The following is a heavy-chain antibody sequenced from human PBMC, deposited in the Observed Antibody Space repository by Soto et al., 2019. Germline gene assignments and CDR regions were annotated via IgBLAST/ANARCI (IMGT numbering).Heavy chain of an antibody. CDR2: IDWDDDK. V-gene: IGHV2-70*04. CDR3: ARTVRDPPGSGYYSYYFDY. D-gene: IGHD3-22*01. Sequence: GPTLVNPTQTLTLTCTFSGFSLSTSGMRVSWIRQPPGQALEWLARIDWDDDKFYSTSLKTRLTISKDTSKSQVVLTMTNMDPVDTATYYCARTVRDPPGSGYYSYYFDYWGQGTLVTVSS. J-gene: IGHJ4*02. CDR1: GFSLSTSGMR.